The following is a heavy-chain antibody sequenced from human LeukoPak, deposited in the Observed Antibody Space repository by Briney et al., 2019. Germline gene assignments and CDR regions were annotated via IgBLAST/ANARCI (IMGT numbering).Heavy chain of an antibody. V-gene: IGHV1-69*13. CDR3: ARDQIPYSSSSTAYYYYGMDV. CDR2: IIPIFGTA. CDR1: GGTFSSYA. D-gene: IGHD6-13*01. Sequence: SVKVSCKASGGTFSSYAISWVRQAPGQGLEWMGGIIPIFGTANYAQKFQGRVTITADESTSTAYMELSSLRCEDTAVYYCARDQIPYSSSSTAYYYYGMDVWGQGTTVTVSS. J-gene: IGHJ6*02.